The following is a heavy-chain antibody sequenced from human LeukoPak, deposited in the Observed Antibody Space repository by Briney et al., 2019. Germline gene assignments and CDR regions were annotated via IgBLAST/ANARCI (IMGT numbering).Heavy chain of an antibody. V-gene: IGHV3-23*01. CDR1: GFTFSSYA. D-gene: IGHD1-26*01. J-gene: IGHJ4*02. Sequence: PGGSLTLSCAASGFTFSSYAMSWVRQAPGKGLEWVSAISGSGGSTYYADSVKGRFTISRDNSKNTLYLQMNSLRAEDTAVYYCAKDLGSGSYRAGYFDYWGQGTLVTVSS. CDR3: AKDLGSGSYRAGYFDY. CDR2: ISGSGGST.